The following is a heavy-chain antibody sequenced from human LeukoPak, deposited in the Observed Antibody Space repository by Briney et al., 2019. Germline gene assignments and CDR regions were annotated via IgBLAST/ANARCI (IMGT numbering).Heavy chain of an antibody. Sequence: GRSLRLSCAASGFTFSSYAMHWVRQAPGKGLEWVANIKQDGSEKYYVDSVKGRFSISRDNAKNSLYLQMNSLRAEDTAVYYCARDQEDPVVFDAFDIWGQGTMVTVSS. CDR1: GFTFSSYA. D-gene: IGHD2-21*01. V-gene: IGHV3-7*01. CDR3: ARDQEDPVVFDAFDI. CDR2: IKQDGSEK. J-gene: IGHJ3*02.